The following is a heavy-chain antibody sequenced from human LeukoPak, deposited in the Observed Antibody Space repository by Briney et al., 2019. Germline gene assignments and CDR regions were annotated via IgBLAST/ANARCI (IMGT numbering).Heavy chain of an antibody. Sequence: SETLSLTCTVSGGSISSYYWSWIRQPPGKGLEWIGYIYYSGSTNYNPSLKSRVTISVDTSKNQFSLKLSSVTAADTAVYYCARTNTVYDYVWGSYRPDAFDIWGQGTMVTVSS. J-gene: IGHJ3*02. CDR2: IYYSGST. V-gene: IGHV4-59*01. D-gene: IGHD3-16*02. CDR3: ARTNTVYDYVWGSYRPDAFDI. CDR1: GGSISSYY.